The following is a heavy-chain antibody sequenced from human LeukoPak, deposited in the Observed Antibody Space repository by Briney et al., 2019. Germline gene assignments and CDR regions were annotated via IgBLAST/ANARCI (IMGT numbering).Heavy chain of an antibody. J-gene: IGHJ4*02. D-gene: IGHD2-8*01. CDR2: TSGSGDNT. V-gene: IGHV3-23*01. CDR3: AKLPDCSNDACSQGDY. Sequence: TGGPLKLSCATSGITFSRKAMSWVRQAPGKGLEWVSATSGSGDNTYCVDAVRGRFTISRDNSKNTLYLHMNNLRAEDTAVYYCAKLPDCSNDACSQGDYWGQGTLVIVSS. CDR1: GITFSRKA.